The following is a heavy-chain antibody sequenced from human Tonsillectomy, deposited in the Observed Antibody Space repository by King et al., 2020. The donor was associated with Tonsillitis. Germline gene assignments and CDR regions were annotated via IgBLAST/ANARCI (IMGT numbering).Heavy chain of an antibody. CDR1: GFTFSSYG. CDR3: AKKRSLKYSSSWYETYYYYGMDV. V-gene: IGHV3-30*18. Sequence: VQLVESGGGVVQPGRSLRLSCAASGFTFSSYGMHWVRQAPGKGLEWVAVISYDGSNKYYADSVKGRFTISRDNSKNTLYLQMNSLRAEDTAVYYFAKKRSLKYSSSWYETYYYYGMDVWGQGTTVTVSS. CDR2: ISYDGSNK. J-gene: IGHJ6*02. D-gene: IGHD6-13*01.